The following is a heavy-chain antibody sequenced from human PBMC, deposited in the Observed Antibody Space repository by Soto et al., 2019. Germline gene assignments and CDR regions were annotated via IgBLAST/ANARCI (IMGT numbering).Heavy chain of an antibody. V-gene: IGHV1-8*01. J-gene: IGHJ5*02. CDR3: ARRSYYDFWSGYFDRNGWFDP. CDR2: MNPNSGNT. D-gene: IGHD3-3*01. Sequence: ASVKVSCKASGYTFTSYDINWVRQATGQGLEWMGWMNPNSGNTGYAQKFQGRVTMTRNTSISTAYMELSSLRSEDTAVYYCARRSYYDFWSGYFDRNGWFDPWGQGTLVTVSS. CDR1: GYTFTSYD.